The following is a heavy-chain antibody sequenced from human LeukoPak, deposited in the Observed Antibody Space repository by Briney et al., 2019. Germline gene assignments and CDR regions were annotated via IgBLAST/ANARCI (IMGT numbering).Heavy chain of an antibody. V-gene: IGHV4-38-2*02. CDR1: GYSISSGYY. Sequence: SETLSLTCTVSGYSISSGYYWGWIRQPPGKGLEWIGSIYHSGSTYYNPSLKSRVTISVDTSKNQFSLKLSPVTAADTAVYYCARDNYDNGAWDYWGQGTLVTVSS. J-gene: IGHJ4*02. CDR3: ARDNYDNGAWDY. D-gene: IGHD3-22*01. CDR2: IYHSGST.